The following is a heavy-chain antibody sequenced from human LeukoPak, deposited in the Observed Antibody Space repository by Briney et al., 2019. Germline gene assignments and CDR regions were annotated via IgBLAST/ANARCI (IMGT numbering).Heavy chain of an antibody. V-gene: IGHV4-30-4*01. D-gene: IGHD5-24*01. CDR2: IYFTGAA. J-gene: IGHJ4*02. CDR1: IGSTNNGDYY. CDR3: ARGNGYNLGTFDY. Sequence: SETLSLTCTVSIGSTNNGDYYWSWIRQSPGKGLEWIGYIYFTGAAYYNPSLKSRVLISVNTSTNQFSLRVTSMTAADTAVYYCARGNGYNLGTFDYWGQGTLATVSS.